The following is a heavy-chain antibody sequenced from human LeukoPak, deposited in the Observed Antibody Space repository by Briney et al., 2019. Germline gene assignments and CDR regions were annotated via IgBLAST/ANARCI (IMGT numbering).Heavy chain of an antibody. CDR2: ISAYNGNT. Sequence: ASVKVSCKASGYTFTSYGISWVRQAPGQGLEWMGWISAYNGNTNYAQKLQGRVTMTTDTSTSTAYMELRSLRSDDTAVYYCARPLGRRSPLSRELRWADAFDIWGQGAMVTVSS. CDR3: ARPLGRRSPLSRELRWADAFDI. CDR1: GYTFTSYG. V-gene: IGHV1-18*01. D-gene: IGHD1-26*01. J-gene: IGHJ3*02.